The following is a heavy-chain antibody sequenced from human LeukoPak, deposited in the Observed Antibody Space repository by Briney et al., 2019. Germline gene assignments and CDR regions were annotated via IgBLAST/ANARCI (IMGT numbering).Heavy chain of an antibody. Sequence: ASVKVSCTASGFTFTSYGISWVRQAPGQGLEWMGWISDYNGNTYYAQKLQGRVTITTDKSTSTAYMELRSLRSDDTAVYYCARGGYSYDFSPISPAPFDYWGQGTLVTVSS. V-gene: IGHV1-18*01. CDR3: ARGGYSYDFSPISPAPFDY. D-gene: IGHD5-18*01. CDR2: ISDYNGNT. J-gene: IGHJ4*02. CDR1: GFTFTSYG.